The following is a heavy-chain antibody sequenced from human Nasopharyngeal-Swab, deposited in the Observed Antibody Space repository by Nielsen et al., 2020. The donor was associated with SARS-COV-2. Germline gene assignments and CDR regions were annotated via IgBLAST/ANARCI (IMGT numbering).Heavy chain of an antibody. CDR3: TSLRVVTLKGMDV. J-gene: IGHJ6*02. D-gene: IGHD2-21*02. CDR1: GFTFSGSA. CDR2: IRSKANSYAT. V-gene: IGHV3-73*01. Sequence: GGSLRLSCAASGFTFSGSAMHWVRQASGKGLEWVGRIRSKANSYATAYAASVKGRLTISRGDSKNTAYLQMNSLKTEDTAVYYCTSLRVVTLKGMDVWGQGTTVTVSS.